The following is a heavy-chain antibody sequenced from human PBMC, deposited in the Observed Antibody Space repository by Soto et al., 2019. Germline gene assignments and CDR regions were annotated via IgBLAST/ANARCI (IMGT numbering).Heavy chain of an antibody. CDR2: IYYSGST. CDR3: ARRNFFIVVVPAANDSFDF. Sequence: SETLSLTCTVSGGSISSSSYYWGWIRQPPGKGLEWIGSIYYSGSTYYNPSLKSRVTISVDTSKNQFSLKLSSVTAADTAVYYCARRNFFIVVVPAANDSFDFWGQGTMVIGSS. CDR1: GGSISSSSYY. J-gene: IGHJ3*01. D-gene: IGHD2-2*01. V-gene: IGHV4-39*01.